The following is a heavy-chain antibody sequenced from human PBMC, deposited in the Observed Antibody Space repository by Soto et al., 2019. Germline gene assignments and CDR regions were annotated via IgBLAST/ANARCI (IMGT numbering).Heavy chain of an antibody. V-gene: IGHV6-1*01. J-gene: IGHJ6*03. CDR2: TYYRSRWYN. D-gene: IGHD1-7*01. CDR1: GESVSSNSAA. CDR3: AGTTSHYWYYMDV. Sequence: SQTLSLTCAISGESVSSNSAAWNWIRQSPSRGLEWLGRTYYRSRWYNDYAVSVRSRITVNPDTSKNQFSLQLTSVTPEDTAVYYCAGTTSHYWYYMDVWGKGTTVTVSS.